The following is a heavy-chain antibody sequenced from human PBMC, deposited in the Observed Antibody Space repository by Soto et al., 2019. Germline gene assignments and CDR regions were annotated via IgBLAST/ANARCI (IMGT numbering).Heavy chain of an antibody. D-gene: IGHD4-17*01. Sequence: PGGSLRLSCTASGFTFGDFGVNWVRQAPGKGLEWVGFIRSKRYGGTPDYAASVKGRFTISRDNSKNTIYLQMDSLRADDTALYYCAKDRRAGGNYGFYFEHWGHGTLVTVSS. CDR2: IRSKRYGGTP. CDR1: GFTFGDFG. V-gene: IGHV3-49*04. CDR3: AKDRRAGGNYGFYFEH. J-gene: IGHJ5*02.